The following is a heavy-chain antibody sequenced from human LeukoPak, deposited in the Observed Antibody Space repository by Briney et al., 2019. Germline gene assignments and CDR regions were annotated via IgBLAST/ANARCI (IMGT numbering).Heavy chain of an antibody. V-gene: IGHV4-59*08. CDR3: ARILRRYGSGWYYFDY. CDR1: GGSISSYY. Sequence: SETLSLTCTVSGGSISSYYWSWIRQPPGKGLEWIGYIYYSGSTNYNPSLKSRVTISVDTSKNQFSLKLSSVAAADTAVYYCARILRRYGSGWYYFDYWGQGTLVTVSS. CDR2: IYYSGST. D-gene: IGHD6-19*01. J-gene: IGHJ4*02.